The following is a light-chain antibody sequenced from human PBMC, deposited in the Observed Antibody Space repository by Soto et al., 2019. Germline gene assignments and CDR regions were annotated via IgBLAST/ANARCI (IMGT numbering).Light chain of an antibody. CDR3: SSYAGSNNSLYV. CDR1: SSDVGGYNY. J-gene: IGLJ1*01. V-gene: IGLV2-8*01. Sequence: QSVLPQPPSASGSPGQSVTISCTGTSSDVGGYNYVSWYQQHPGKAPKLMICEVSKRPSGVPDRFSGSKSGNTASLTVSGLQAEDEADYYCSSYAGSNNSLYVFGTGTKVTVL. CDR2: EVS.